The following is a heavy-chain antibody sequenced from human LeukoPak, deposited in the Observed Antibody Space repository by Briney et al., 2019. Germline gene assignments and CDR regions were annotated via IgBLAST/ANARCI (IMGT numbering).Heavy chain of an antibody. D-gene: IGHD1-26*01. J-gene: IGHJ5*02. CDR1: GVSISSGSYY. CDR2: IYTSGST. Sequence: SQTLSLTCTVSGVSISSGSYYWSWIRQPAGKGLEWIGRIYTSGSTNYNPSLKSRVTISVDTSKNQFSLKLSSVTAADTAVYYCARDHASGTYNLGWFDPWGQGTLVTVSS. V-gene: IGHV4-61*02. CDR3: ARDHASGTYNLGWFDP.